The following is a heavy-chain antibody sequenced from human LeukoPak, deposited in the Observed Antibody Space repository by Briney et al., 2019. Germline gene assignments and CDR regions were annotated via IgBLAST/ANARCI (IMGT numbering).Heavy chain of an antibody. V-gene: IGHV3-21*01. CDR1: GFTFSSYS. Sequence: GGSLRLSCAASGFTFSSYSMNWVRQAPGKGLEWVSSISSSSSYIYYADSVKGRFTISRDNAKNSLYLQMNSLRAEGTAVYYCARVHNYYYGMDVWGQGTTVTVSS. CDR3: ARVHNYYYGMDV. CDR2: ISSSSSYI. J-gene: IGHJ6*02.